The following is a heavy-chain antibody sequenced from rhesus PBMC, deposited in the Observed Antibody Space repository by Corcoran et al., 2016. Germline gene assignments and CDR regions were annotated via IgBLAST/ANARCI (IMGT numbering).Heavy chain of an antibody. Sequence: QVQLQESGPGLVKPSETLSLTCAVSGGSISRRKWWRWIRKPPGKGMEWIGYIRGSSANTYYNPSRKSRVTSSKDTSKFQFSLKLSSGTAADTAVYYCAATPRSSPQYYFDYWGQGVLVTVSS. CDR3: AATPRSSPQYYFDY. CDR2: IRGSSANT. V-gene: IGHV4-65*02. J-gene: IGHJ4*01. CDR1: GGSISRRKW. D-gene: IGHD4-29*01.